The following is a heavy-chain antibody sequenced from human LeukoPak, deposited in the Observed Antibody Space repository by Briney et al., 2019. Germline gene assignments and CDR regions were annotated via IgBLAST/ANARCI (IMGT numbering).Heavy chain of an antibody. D-gene: IGHD5-18*01. Sequence: GGSLGLSCAASGFTFSSYWMSWVRQAPGKGLEWVANIKQDGSEKYYVDSVKGRFTISRDNAKNSLYLQMNSLRAEDTAVYYCARGVDTPMVGSDYYYYYYMDVWGKGTTVTISS. CDR1: GFTFSSYW. CDR3: ARGVDTPMVGSDYYYYYYMDV. CDR2: IKQDGSEK. J-gene: IGHJ6*03. V-gene: IGHV3-7*01.